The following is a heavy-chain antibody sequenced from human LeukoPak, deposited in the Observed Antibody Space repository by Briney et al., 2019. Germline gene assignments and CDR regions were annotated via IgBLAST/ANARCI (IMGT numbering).Heavy chain of an antibody. V-gene: IGHV3-7*01. CDR2: IKQDGSEK. CDR3: ARHQLVHAFDI. J-gene: IGHJ3*02. CDR1: GFTFSSYW. Sequence: GGSLRLSCAASGFTFSSYWMSWVRQAPGKGLEWVANIKQDGSEKYYVDSVKGRITISRDNAKNSLYLQMSSLRAEDTAVYYCARHQLVHAFDIWGQGTMVTVSS. D-gene: IGHD6-13*01.